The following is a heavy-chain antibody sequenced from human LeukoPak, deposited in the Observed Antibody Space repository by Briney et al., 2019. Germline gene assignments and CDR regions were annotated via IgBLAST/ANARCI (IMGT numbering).Heavy chain of an antibody. CDR3: ASGDYNWNEFDY. J-gene: IGHJ4*02. CDR1: GGTFSSYA. CDR2: IIPIFGTA. V-gene: IGHV1-69*13. Sequence: SVKVSCKASGGTFSSYAISWVRQAPGQGLEWMGGIIPIFGTANYAQKFQGRVTITADESTSTAYMELSSLRSEDTAVYYCASGDYNWNEFDYWGQGTLVTASS. D-gene: IGHD1-20*01.